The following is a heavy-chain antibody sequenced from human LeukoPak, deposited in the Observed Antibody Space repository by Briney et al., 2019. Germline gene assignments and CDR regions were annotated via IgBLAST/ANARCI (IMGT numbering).Heavy chain of an antibody. V-gene: IGHV3-53*01. J-gene: IGHJ4*02. CDR2: IYGGGST. CDR3: AREAVTRNYFDY. CDR1: GFTVSSNY. D-gene: IGHD4-17*01. Sequence: TGGSLRLSCAASGFTVSSNYMNWVRQAPGKGLEWVSVIYGGGSTYYADSVKGRFTISRDNSKNTLYLQMNSLRAEDTAVYYCAREAVTRNYFDYWGQGTLVTVSS.